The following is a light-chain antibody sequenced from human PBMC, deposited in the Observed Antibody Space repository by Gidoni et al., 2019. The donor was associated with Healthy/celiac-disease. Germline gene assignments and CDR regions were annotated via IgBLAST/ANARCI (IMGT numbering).Light chain of an antibody. V-gene: IGKV3-11*01. CDR3: QQRSN. J-gene: IGKJ1*01. CDR1: QSVSSY. Sequence: VLTQSPATLSLSPGERATLSCRASQSVSSYLAWYQQKPGQAPRLLIYDASNRATGIPARFSGSGSGTDFTLTISSLEPEDFAVYYCQQRSNFGQGTKVEIK. CDR2: DAS.